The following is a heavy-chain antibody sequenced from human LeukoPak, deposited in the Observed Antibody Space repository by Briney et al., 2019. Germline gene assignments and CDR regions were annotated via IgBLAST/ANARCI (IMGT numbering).Heavy chain of an antibody. J-gene: IGHJ4*02. Sequence: SVKVSCKASGGTFSSYAISWVRQAPGQGLEWMGRIIPIFGTANYAQKFQGRVTITTDESTSTAYMELSSLSSEDTAVYYCARGQGDYYGSGSYYNFDYWGQGTLVTVSS. V-gene: IGHV1-69*05. D-gene: IGHD3-10*01. CDR2: IIPIFGTA. CDR3: ARGQGDYYGSGSYYNFDY. CDR1: GGTFSSYA.